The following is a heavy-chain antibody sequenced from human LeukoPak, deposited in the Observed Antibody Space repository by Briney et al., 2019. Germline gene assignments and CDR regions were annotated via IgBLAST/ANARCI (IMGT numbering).Heavy chain of an antibody. CDR2: IYYSGST. Sequence: KASETLSLTCTVSGGSISSYYWSWIRQPPGKGLEWIGYIYYSGSTNYNPSLKSRVTISVDTSKNQFSLKLSSVTAADTAVYYCARIYGYCSSTSCYPDFDYWGQGTLVTVSS. D-gene: IGHD2-2*03. CDR1: GGSISSYY. V-gene: IGHV4-59*01. J-gene: IGHJ4*02. CDR3: ARIYGYCSSTSCYPDFDY.